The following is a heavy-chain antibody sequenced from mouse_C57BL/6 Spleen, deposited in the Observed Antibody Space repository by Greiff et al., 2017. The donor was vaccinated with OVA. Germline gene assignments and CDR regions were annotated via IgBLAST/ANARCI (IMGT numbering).Heavy chain of an antibody. CDR2: ISYDGSN. D-gene: IGHD3-1*01. J-gene: IGHJ1*03. Sequence: EVKLMESGPGLVKPSQSLSLTCSVTGYSITSGYYWNWIRQFPGNKLEWMGYISYDGSNNYNPSLKNRISITRDTSKKQFFLKLNSVTTEDTATYDCARDRGAYWYFDVWGTGTTVTVSS. CDR3: ARDRGAYWYFDV. V-gene: IGHV3-6*01. CDR1: GYSITSGYY.